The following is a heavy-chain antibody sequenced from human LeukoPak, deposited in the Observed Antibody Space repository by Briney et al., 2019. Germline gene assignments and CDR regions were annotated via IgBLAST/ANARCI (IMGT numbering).Heavy chain of an antibody. CDR3: TTEYNFNYDSSGYYY. J-gene: IGHJ4*02. D-gene: IGHD3-22*01. Sequence: GGSLRLSCAASGFTFSNAWMSWVRQAPGKGLEWVGRIKSKTDGGTTDYAAPVKGRFTISRDDSKTTLYLQMNSLKTEDTAVYYCTTEYNFNYDSSGYYYWGQGTLVTVSS. V-gene: IGHV3-15*01. CDR2: IKSKTDGGTT. CDR1: GFTFSNAW.